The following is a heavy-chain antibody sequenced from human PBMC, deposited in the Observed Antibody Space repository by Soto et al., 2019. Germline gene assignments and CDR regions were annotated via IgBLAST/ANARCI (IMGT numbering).Heavy chain of an antibody. D-gene: IGHD2-21*02. J-gene: IGHJ6*02. CDR1: GYSFTSYW. CDR3: ASRAYCGGDCHGSYYGMDV. CDR2: IYPGDSDT. V-gene: IGHV5-51*01. Sequence: GESLKISCKGSGYSFTSYWIGWVRQMPGKGLEWMGIIYPGDSDTRYSPSFQGQVTISADKSISTAYLQWSSLKASDTAMYYCASRAYCGGDCHGSYYGMDVWGQGTTVTVSS.